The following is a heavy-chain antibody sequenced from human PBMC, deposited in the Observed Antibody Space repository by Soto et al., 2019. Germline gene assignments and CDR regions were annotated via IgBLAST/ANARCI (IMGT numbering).Heavy chain of an antibody. Sequence: QLQLQESGSGLVTPSQTLSITCAVSGGAISRGGYSWISIRQPPGKGLEWIGYIYHSVSTYYNPSLKSRVTISVDRSKNQFSLKLSSVTAADTAVYYCARVPDYLGQGTLVTVSS. CDR2: IYHSVST. V-gene: IGHV4-30-2*01. J-gene: IGHJ4*02. CDR3: ARVPDY. CDR1: GGAISRGGYS.